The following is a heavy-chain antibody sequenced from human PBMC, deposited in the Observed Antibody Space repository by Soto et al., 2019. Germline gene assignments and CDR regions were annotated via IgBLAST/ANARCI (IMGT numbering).Heavy chain of an antibody. Sequence: QVQLVQSGAEVKKPGASVKVSCKASGYTFTNFGISWVRQAPGQGLEWMGWMRAYNGNTTSAQKFQDRVTMTTDTSPSTASMELRRLRPDDTAISYSARGGNPIDYWRQATLVTVS. J-gene: IGHJ4*02. D-gene: IGHD3-16*01. CDR1: GYTFTNFG. CDR3: ARGGNPIDY. CDR2: MRAYNGNT. V-gene: IGHV1-18*01.